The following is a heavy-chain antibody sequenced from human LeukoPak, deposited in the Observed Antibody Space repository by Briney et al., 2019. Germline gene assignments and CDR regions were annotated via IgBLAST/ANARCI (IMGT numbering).Heavy chain of an antibody. V-gene: IGHV3-74*01. CDR2: INKDGSVT. J-gene: IGHJ4*02. Sequence: GGSLRLSCAASGFTFSSSWIHWVRQAPGKGLVWVSRINKDGSVTNYADSVKGRFTISRDNAKNTLYLQMNSLRAEDTAVYHCARDTAGIGVDYWGQGTLVTVSS. D-gene: IGHD3-16*01. CDR3: ARDTAGIGVDY. CDR1: GFTFSSSW.